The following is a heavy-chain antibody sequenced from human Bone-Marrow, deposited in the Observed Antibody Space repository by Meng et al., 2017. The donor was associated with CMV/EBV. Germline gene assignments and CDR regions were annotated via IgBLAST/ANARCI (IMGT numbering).Heavy chain of an antibody. D-gene: IGHD3-3*01. J-gene: IGHJ4*02. CDR2: ISAYNGNT. V-gene: IGHV1-18*04. Sequence: ASVKVSCKASGYTFTGYYMHWVRQAPGQGLEWMGWISAYNGNTNYAQKLQGRVTMTTDTSTSTAYMELRSLRSDDTAVYYCARVDDFWSGYYGYWGQGTLVTVSS. CDR3: ARVDDFWSGYYGY. CDR1: GYTFTGYY.